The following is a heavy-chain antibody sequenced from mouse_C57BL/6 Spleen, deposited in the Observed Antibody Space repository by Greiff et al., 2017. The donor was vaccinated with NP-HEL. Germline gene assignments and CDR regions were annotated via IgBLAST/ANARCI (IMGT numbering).Heavy chain of an antibody. CDR2: ISSGSSTI. J-gene: IGHJ4*01. CDR1: GFTFSDYG. V-gene: IGHV5-17*01. D-gene: IGHD1-1*01. CDR3: ARGYYYGSSYPYAMDY. Sequence: EVHLVESGGGLVKPGGSLKLSCAASGFTFSDYGMHWVRQAPEKGLEWVAYISSGSSTIYYADTVKGRFTISRDNAKNTLFLQMTSLRSEDTAMYYCARGYYYGSSYPYAMDYWGQGTSVTVSS.